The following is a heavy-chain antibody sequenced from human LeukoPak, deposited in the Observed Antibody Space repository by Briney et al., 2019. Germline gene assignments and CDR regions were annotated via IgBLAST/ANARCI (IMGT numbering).Heavy chain of an antibody. CDR1: GYTFTSYD. Sequence: VGSVKVSCKASGYTFTSYDINWVRQATGQGLEWVGWMNPNGGNTGYAQKFQGRFTITRNNAISTSYMKLSSLRSEDTAVYYCARGRGCKGFGQIYYYYGMDVWGQGTTVTVSS. J-gene: IGHJ6*02. D-gene: IGHD3-10*01. CDR3: ARGRGCKGFGQIYYYYGMDV. V-gene: IGHV1-8*01. CDR2: MNPNGGNT.